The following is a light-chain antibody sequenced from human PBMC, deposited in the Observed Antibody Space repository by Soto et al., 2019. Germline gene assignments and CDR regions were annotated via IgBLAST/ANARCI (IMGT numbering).Light chain of an antibody. J-gene: IGKJ1*01. V-gene: IGKV1-5*01. CDR3: QQYSSHST. CDR2: DAS. Sequence: DIQMTQSPSTLSASVGDIVTITCRASQSISSWLAWYQQKPGKAPKLLIYDASSLESGVPSRFSGSGSGTEFTLTISSLQPDDFATYYCQQYSSHSTFGQGTKVDIK. CDR1: QSISSW.